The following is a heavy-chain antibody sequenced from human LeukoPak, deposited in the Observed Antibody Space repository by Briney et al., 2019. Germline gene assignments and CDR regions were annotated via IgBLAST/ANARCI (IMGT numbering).Heavy chain of an antibody. D-gene: IGHD2-15*01. J-gene: IGHJ5*02. CDR3: ARDRGSGGSCNGCGWFDP. V-gene: IGHV3-11*04. CDR1: GLTFSDYY. CDR2: ISSSGSTI. Sequence: GGSLRLSCAASGLTFSDYYMSWIRQAPGKGLEWVSYISSSGSTIYYADSVKGRFTISRDNAKNSLYLQMNSLRAEDTAVYYCARDRGSGGSCNGCGWFDPWGQGTLVTVSS.